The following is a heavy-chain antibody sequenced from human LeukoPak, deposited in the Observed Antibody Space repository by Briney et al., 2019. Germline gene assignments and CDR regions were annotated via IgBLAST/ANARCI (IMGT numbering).Heavy chain of an antibody. D-gene: IGHD3/OR15-3a*01. J-gene: IGHJ4*02. Sequence: GGSLRLSCAASGFTFSSYSLTWVRQAPGKGLEWVSYISDSGSTVYYADSVKGRFTISRDNAKNSLYLQMNSLRDEDTAVYYCASARTESDYWGQGTLVTVSS. CDR2: ISDSGSTV. CDR3: ASARTESDY. V-gene: IGHV3-48*02. CDR1: GFTFSSYS.